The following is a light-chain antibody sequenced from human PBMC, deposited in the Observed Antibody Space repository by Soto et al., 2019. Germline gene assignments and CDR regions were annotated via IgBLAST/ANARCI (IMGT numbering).Light chain of an antibody. CDR2: EGN. CDR3: FSYAETNNCV. CDR1: ISDVGRSKY. V-gene: IGLV2-8*01. Sequence: QRSLAEPPSRSESPGPSVSISCTGGISDVGRSKYVSWYQVQPGKAPKLIIYEGNRRPAGAPDRFSGSKSGNTASLTVSGLQAEDEADYFCFSYAETNNCVFRSGTKVTVL. J-gene: IGLJ1*01.